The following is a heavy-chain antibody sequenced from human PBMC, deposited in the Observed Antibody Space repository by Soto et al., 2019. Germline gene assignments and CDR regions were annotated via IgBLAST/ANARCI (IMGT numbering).Heavy chain of an antibody. Sequence: QVQLVESGGGVVQAGRSLRLSCAASGFTFNFFGMHWVRQAPGKGLPWVAVISYDGSEKYYAESVKGRFTMSRDNSKNMVYLEMSSLRPEDTSVYYCAKERRYSFDAFDIWGHGTMVTVSS. J-gene: IGHJ3*02. CDR2: ISYDGSEK. CDR1: GFTFNFFG. D-gene: IGHD5-12*01. CDR3: AKERRYSFDAFDI. V-gene: IGHV3-30*18.